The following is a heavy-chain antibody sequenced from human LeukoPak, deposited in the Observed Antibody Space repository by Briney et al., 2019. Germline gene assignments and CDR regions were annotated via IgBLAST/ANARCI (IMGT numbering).Heavy chain of an antibody. J-gene: IGHJ5*02. CDR3: ARLCGGGSCLGQGWFDP. V-gene: IGHV4-4*07. CDR1: GGSISSYY. Sequence: KSSETLSLTCTVSGGSISSYYWSWIRQPAGKGLEWIGRIYTSGSTNYNPSLKSRVTISVDTSKNQFSLKLSSVTAADTAVYYCARLCGGGSCLGQGWFDPWGQGTLVTVSS. D-gene: IGHD2-15*01. CDR2: IYTSGST.